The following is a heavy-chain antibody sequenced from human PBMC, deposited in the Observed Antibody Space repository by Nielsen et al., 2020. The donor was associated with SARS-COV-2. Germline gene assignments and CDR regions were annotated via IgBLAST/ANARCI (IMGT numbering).Heavy chain of an antibody. D-gene: IGHD4-11*01. CDR3: ARDAAYSRFDY. V-gene: IGHV3-7*03. CDR1: GLFLSSSW. J-gene: IGHJ4*02. CDR2: INEDGSVV. Sequence: GGSLRLSCAVSGLFLSSSWTVWVRQAPGNGLEWVANINEDGSVVNYVDSVKGRFTISRDNAGKSLYLQMNSLRAEDTAVYYCARDAAYSRFDYWGQGTLVTVSS.